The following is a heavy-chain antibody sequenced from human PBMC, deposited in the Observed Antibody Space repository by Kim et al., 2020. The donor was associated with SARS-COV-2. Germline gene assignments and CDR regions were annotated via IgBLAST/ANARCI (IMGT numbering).Heavy chain of an antibody. D-gene: IGHD1-7*01. CDR1: GGSISSYY. Sequence: SQTLSLTCTVSGGSISSYYWTWIRQPAGKGLEWIGRFYTSGSTNSNTSLKSRVTMSIDTSKNQFSLKLSSVTAADTAVYYCAREETAATTRSFAYWGQGTLVTVS. CDR2: FYTSGST. CDR3: AREETAATTRSFAY. V-gene: IGHV4-4*07. J-gene: IGHJ4*02.